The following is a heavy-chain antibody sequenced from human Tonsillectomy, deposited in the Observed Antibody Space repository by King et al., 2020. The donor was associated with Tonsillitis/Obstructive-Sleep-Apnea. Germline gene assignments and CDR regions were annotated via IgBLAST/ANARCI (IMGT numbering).Heavy chain of an antibody. CDR1: GFTFSDYY. J-gene: IGHJ4*02. V-gene: IGHV3-11*05. CDR3: VKVNKCSAPSCYSPPFDH. D-gene: IGHD2-15*01. CDR2: ISSSSSYT. Sequence: VQLVESGGGLVKPGGSLRLSCAASGFTFSDYYMSWIRQAPGKGLEWISYISSSSSYTNYADSVKGRFTISRDNAKNSLYLQMNSLRAEDTAVYYCVKVNKCSAPSCYSPPFDHWGKGPPVTVSS.